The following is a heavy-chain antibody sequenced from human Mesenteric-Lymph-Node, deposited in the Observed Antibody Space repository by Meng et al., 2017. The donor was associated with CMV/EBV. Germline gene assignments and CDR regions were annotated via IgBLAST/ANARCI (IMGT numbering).Heavy chain of an antibody. J-gene: IGHJ4*02. Sequence: SETLSLTCTVSGGSLSSYYWTWIRQPPGKGLEWIGYTYYNERTNYNPSLKSRVTISVDTSKNQFSLKLSSVTTADTAVYYCARALYDSSGYYYVDYWGQGTLVTVSS. CDR3: ARALYDSSGYYYVDY. D-gene: IGHD3-22*01. CDR2: TYYNERT. CDR1: GGSLSSYY. V-gene: IGHV4-59*01.